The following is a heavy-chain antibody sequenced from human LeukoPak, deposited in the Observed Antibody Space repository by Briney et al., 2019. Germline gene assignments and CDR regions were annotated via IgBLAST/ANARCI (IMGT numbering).Heavy chain of an antibody. D-gene: IGHD2-21*01. CDR2: THTDVSST. CDR1: GFTVSNYW. CDR3: ARGGVAGAFDI. J-gene: IGHJ3*02. Sequence: PGGSLRLSCAASGFTVSNYWMFWVRQAPGKELVCVSQTHTDVSSTTYADSVKGRFTISRDNAKNTLYLQMNSLRAEDTAVYYCARGGVAGAFDIWGQGTMVTVSS. V-gene: IGHV3-74*01.